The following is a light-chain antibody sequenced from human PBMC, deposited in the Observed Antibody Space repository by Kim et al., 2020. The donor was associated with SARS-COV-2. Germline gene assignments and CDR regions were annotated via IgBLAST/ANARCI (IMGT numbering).Light chain of an antibody. J-gene: IGLJ3*02. CDR3: QSYDSTLSGSV. V-gene: IGLV1-40*01. Sequence: QSVLTQPPSVSGAPGQRVTISCTGSSSNIGAGYDVHWYQQIPGAAPKLLVYVNSKRPSGVPDRFSGSKSGTSASLVITGLQSEDEADYYCQSYDSTLSGSVFGGGTKLTVL. CDR1: SSNIGAGYD. CDR2: VNS.